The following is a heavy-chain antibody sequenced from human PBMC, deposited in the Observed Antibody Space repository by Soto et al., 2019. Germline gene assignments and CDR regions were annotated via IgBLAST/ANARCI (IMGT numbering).Heavy chain of an antibody. V-gene: IGHV3-30*04. CDR2: ISYGETTT. CDR1: GFTFSSYA. J-gene: IGHJ4*02. D-gene: IGHD3-10*01. Sequence: QVQLVESGGGVVQPEKSLRLSCAASGFTFSSYAMHWVRQAPGKGLEWVAVISYGETTTYYADSVKGRFTISRDSSRNTLYLQMNSLRADDPAMYYCARDQDSAFDYLGQGTLVTVSS. CDR3: ARDQDSAFDY.